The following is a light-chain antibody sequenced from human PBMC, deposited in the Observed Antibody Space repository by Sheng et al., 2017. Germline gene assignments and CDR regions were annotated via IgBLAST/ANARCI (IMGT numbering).Light chain of an antibody. CDR2: KTS. CDR1: QTINNW. CDR3: QQVDTYERT. J-gene: IGKJ1*01. V-gene: IGKV1-5*03. Sequence: DIQMTQSPSTLSASVGDRVTITCRASQTINNWLAWYQHKPGKAPKLLIYKTSNLASGAPSRFSGSGSGSDYTLTITSLQPDDFATYYCQQVDTYERTFDQGTTVEIK.